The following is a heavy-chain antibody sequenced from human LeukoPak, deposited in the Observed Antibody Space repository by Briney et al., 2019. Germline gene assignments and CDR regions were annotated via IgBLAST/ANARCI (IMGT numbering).Heavy chain of an antibody. Sequence: SVKVSCKASGGTFSSYAISWVRQAPGQGLEWMGGIIPIFGTANYAQKFQGRVTITADESTSTAYMELSSLRSEDTAEYYCARGVNIVVVPGYYYGMDVWGQGTTVTVSS. CDR2: IIPIFGTA. CDR3: ARGVNIVVVPGYYYGMDV. D-gene: IGHD2-2*01. CDR1: GGTFSSYA. V-gene: IGHV1-69*13. J-gene: IGHJ6*02.